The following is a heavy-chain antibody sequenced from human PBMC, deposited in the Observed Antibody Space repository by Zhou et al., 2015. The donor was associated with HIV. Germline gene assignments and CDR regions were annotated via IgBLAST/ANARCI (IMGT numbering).Heavy chain of an antibody. CDR2: LYSGGST. V-gene: IGHV3-66*02. CDR1: GFSVSTNY. Sequence: EVQLVESGGGLVSLGGSLRLSCAASGFSVSTNYMTWVRQAPGKGLEWVSVLYSGGSTYYADSVKGRFTISRDNSKNTLYLQMNSLRAEDTAVYYCARERPGYNSRPREGFQHWGQGTLVTVSS. J-gene: IGHJ1*01. CDR3: ARERPGYNSRPREGFQH. D-gene: IGHD1-14*01.